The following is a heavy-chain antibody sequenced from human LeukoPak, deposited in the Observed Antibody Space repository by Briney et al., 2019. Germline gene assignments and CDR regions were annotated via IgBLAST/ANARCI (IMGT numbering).Heavy chain of an antibody. Sequence: SETLSLTCTVSGGSISSYYWSWIRQPPGKGLEWIGYIYYSGSTNYNPSLKSRVTISVDTSKNQFSLKLSSVTAADTAVYYCARDSSGYCSCGSCLQNWFDPWGQGTLVTVSS. D-gene: IGHD2-15*01. CDR2: IYYSGST. J-gene: IGHJ5*02. CDR1: GGSISSYY. CDR3: ARDSSGYCSCGSCLQNWFDP. V-gene: IGHV4-59*01.